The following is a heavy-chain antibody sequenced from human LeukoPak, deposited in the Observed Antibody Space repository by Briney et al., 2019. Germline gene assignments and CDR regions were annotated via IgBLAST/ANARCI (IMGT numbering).Heavy chain of an antibody. V-gene: IGHV1-2*02. Sequence: ASVKVSCKASGYTFTGYYMHWVRQAPGQELEWMGWINPNSGGTNYAQKFQGRVTMTRDTSISTAYMELSRLRSDDTAVYYCARDIGYCSSTSCHDFDYWGQGTLVTVSS. CDR1: GYTFTGYY. J-gene: IGHJ4*02. CDR2: INPNSGGT. CDR3: ARDIGYCSSTSCHDFDY. D-gene: IGHD2-2*01.